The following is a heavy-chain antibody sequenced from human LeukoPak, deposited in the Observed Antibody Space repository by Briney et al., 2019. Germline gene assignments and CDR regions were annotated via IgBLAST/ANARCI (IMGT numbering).Heavy chain of an antibody. V-gene: IGHV4-34*01. D-gene: IGHD3-22*01. J-gene: IGHJ4*02. Sequence: SETLSLTCAVYGGSFSGYYWSWIRQPPGKGLEWIGEINHSGSTNYNPSLKSRVTISVDTSKNQFSLKLSSVTAADTAVYYCARHGSYDSSGYSDWGQGTLVTVSS. CDR2: INHSGST. CDR1: GGSFSGYY. CDR3: ARHGSYDSSGYSD.